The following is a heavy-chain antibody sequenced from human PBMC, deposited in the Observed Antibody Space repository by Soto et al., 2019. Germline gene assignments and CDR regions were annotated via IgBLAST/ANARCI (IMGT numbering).Heavy chain of an antibody. Sequence: EVKLVESGGGWVQPGRSLRLSCAASGFSFDDYAMHWVRQLPGKGLEWVAGIGWRSFTLGYANSVKGRFTISRDNAQNFLYLQMDDLRAEDSALYFCAKDRLASSSGRFDVWGQGTLVTVSS. CDR2: IGWRSFTL. D-gene: IGHD6-25*01. V-gene: IGHV3-9*01. CDR1: GFSFDDYA. J-gene: IGHJ4*02. CDR3: AKDRLASSSGRFDV.